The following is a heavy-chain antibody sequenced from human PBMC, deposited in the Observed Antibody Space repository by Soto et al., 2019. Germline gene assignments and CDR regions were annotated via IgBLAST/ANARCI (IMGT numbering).Heavy chain of an antibody. CDR2: TYYRSKWYN. D-gene: IGHD2-2*01. Sequence: SQTLSLTCAISGDSVSSNSAAWNWIRQSPSRGLEWLGRTYYRSKWYNDYAVSVKSRITINPDTSKNQFSLQLNSVTPEGTAVYYCATGYCSSTSCFMGGHNYYGMDVWGQGTTVTVSS. CDR3: ATGYCSSTSCFMGGHNYYGMDV. V-gene: IGHV6-1*01. J-gene: IGHJ6*02. CDR1: GDSVSSNSAA.